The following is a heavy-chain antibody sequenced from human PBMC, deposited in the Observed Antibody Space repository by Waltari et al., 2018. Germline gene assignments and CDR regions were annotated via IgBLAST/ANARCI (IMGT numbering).Heavy chain of an antibody. D-gene: IGHD1-26*01. J-gene: IGHJ4*02. CDR1: GFTFRSYG. V-gene: IGHV3-30*02. CDR3: AKDWLSGSYLAHFDY. Sequence: QVQLVESGGGVVQPGGSLRLSCAASGFTFRSYGMHWVRQAPGKGLEWVAFIRYDGSNKYYADSVKGRFTISRDNSKNTLYLQMNSLRAEDTAVYYCAKDWLSGSYLAHFDYWGQGTLVTVSS. CDR2: IRYDGSNK.